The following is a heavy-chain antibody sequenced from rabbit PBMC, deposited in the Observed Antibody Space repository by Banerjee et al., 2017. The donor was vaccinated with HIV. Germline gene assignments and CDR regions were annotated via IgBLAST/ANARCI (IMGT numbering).Heavy chain of an antibody. CDR1: GFIFSDNYA. J-gene: IGHJ4*01. Sequence: QEQLVESGGGLVQPGGSLTLTCTASGFIFSDNYAMCWVRQAPGKGLEWIACIYTNSAGSIFYASWAKGRFTISKTSSTTVTLQMTSVTAADTATYFCARDLAGVIGWNFNLWGPGTLVTVS. CDR2: IYTNSAGSI. V-gene: IGHV1S45*01. CDR3: ARDLAGVIGWNFNL. D-gene: IGHD4-1*01.